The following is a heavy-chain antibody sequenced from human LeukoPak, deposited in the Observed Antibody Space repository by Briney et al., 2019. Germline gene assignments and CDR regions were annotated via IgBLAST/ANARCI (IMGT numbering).Heavy chain of an antibody. V-gene: IGHV3-30-3*01. J-gene: IGHJ6*02. CDR2: ISYDGSNK. Sequence: GGSLRLSCAACGFTFSSYAMHWVRQAPGKGLKWVAVISYDGSNKYYADSVKGRFTISRDNSKNTLYLQMNSLRAEDTAVYYCARDRCSSTSCYISPEYYYYYYGMDVWGQGTTVTVSS. CDR3: ARDRCSSTSCYISPEYYYYYYGMDV. CDR1: GFTFSSYA. D-gene: IGHD2-2*02.